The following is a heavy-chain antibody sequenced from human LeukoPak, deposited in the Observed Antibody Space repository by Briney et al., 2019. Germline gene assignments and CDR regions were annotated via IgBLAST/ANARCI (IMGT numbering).Heavy chain of an antibody. CDR1: GFTFNKYW. D-gene: IGHD1-14*01. Sequence: GGSLRLSCAASGFTFNKYWMSWVRQPPGKGLEWVANIEQDGSETHYVDSVKGRFTISRDNAKNSLYLRMNSLRAEDTAVYYCAREYKATPPNYYGMDVWGQGTTVTVSS. CDR3: AREYKATPPNYYGMDV. V-gene: IGHV3-7*03. J-gene: IGHJ6*02. CDR2: IEQDGSET.